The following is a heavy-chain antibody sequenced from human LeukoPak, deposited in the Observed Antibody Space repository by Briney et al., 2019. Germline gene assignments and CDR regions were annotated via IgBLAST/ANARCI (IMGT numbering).Heavy chain of an antibody. D-gene: IGHD3-10*01. V-gene: IGHV4-34*01. CDR2: INHSGST. J-gene: IGHJ4*02. Sequence: SETLSLTCAVYGGSFSGYYWSWIRQPPGKGLEWIGEINHSGSTNYNPSLKSRVTISVDTSKNQFSLKLSSVTAADTAVYYCARGRRRGSGSSRYYFDYWGQGTLVTVSS. CDR3: ARGRRRGSGSSRYYFDY. CDR1: GGSFSGYY.